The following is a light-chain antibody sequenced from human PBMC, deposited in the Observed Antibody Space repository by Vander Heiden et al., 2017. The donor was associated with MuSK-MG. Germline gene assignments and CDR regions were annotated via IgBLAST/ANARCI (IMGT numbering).Light chain of an antibody. V-gene: IGLV3-21*02. CDR1: TIGSKS. J-gene: IGLJ1*01. CDR2: DDS. CDR3: QVWDSSSDHRV. Sequence: SSVLPQPPSVSVAPGQTARITWGGNTIGSKSVHWCQRKPGQAPVLVVYDDSDRPSGIPERFSGSNSGNTPTRTISRVEAGEEADYYCQVWDSSSDHRVFGTGTKVTV.